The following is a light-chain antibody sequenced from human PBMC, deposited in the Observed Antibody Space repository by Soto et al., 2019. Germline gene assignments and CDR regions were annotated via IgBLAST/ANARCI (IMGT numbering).Light chain of an antibody. V-gene: IGKV3-11*01. CDR1: QSVSSY. CDR2: DAS. Sequence: ETVLTQSPATRSLSRGERATLSSRARQSVSSYLAWYEQKPGQAPRLLIYDASNRATGIPARFSGSGSGTDFTLTISSLEPEDFAVYYCQQRSNWPPITFGQGTRLEIK. J-gene: IGKJ5*01. CDR3: QQRSNWPPIT.